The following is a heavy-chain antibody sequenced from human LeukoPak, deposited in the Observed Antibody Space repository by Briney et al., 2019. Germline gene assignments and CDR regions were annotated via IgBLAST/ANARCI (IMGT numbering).Heavy chain of an antibody. V-gene: IGHV1-46*01. CDR2: INPSGGST. D-gene: IGHD2-2*01. CDR1: GYTFTSYY. CDR3: ARGPHHCSSTSCYQGAFDI. Sequence: AASVKVSCKASGYTFTSYYMHWARQAPGQGLEWMGIINPSGGSTSYAQKFQGRVTMTRDTSTSTVYMELSSLRSEDTAVYYCARGPHHCSSTSCYQGAFDIWGQGTMVTVSS. J-gene: IGHJ3*02.